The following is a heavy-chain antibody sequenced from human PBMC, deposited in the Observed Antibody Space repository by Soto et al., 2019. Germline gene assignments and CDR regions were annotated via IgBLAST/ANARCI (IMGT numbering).Heavy chain of an antibody. Sequence: QVQLVESGGGVVQPGRSLRLSCAASGFTFSSYAMHWVRQAPGKGLAWVAVISYDGSNKYYADSVKGRFTISRDNSKNTLYLQMNSLRAEDTAVYYCARSGDLVVVTAFDAFDIWGQGTMVTVSS. CDR1: GFTFSSYA. D-gene: IGHD2-21*02. J-gene: IGHJ3*02. CDR2: ISYDGSNK. CDR3: ARSGDLVVVTAFDAFDI. V-gene: IGHV3-30-3*01.